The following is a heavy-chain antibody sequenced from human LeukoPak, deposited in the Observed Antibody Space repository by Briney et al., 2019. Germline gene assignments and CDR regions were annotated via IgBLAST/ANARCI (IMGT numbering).Heavy chain of an antibody. CDR1: GYSFTSYW. V-gene: IGHV5-51*01. CDR2: IYPGDSDT. CDR3: ARSLGYSSSWYLVSFFDP. J-gene: IGHJ5*02. Sequence: GESLKISCKGSGYSFTSYWIGWVRQMPGKGLEWMGIIYPGDSDTRYSPSFQGQVTISADKSISTAYLQWSSLKAPDTAMYYCARSLGYSSSWYLVSFFDPWGQGTLVTVSS. D-gene: IGHD6-13*01.